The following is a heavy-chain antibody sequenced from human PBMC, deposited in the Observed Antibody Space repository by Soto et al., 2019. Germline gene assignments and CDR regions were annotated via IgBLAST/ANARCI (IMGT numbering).Heavy chain of an antibody. J-gene: IGHJ4*02. CDR2: IYHSGST. CDR3: ARQHYYDSSGYYTWN. V-gene: IGHV4-30-2*03. D-gene: IGHD3-22*01. CDR1: GGSISSGGYS. Sequence: TSETLSLTCAVSGGSISSGGYSWSWIRQPPGKGLEWIGYIYHSGSTYYNPSLKSRVTISADTSKNQFSLRLNSVTAADTAVYYCARQHYYDSSGYYTWNWGQGTLVTVSS.